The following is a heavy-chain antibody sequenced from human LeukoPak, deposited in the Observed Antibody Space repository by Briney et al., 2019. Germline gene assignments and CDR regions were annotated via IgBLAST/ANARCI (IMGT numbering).Heavy chain of an antibody. Sequence: SETLSLTCAVSGGSISSGGYSWSWIWQPPGKGLEWIGYIYHSGSTYYNPSLKSRVTISVDRSKNQFSLKLSSVTAADTAVYYCARGNVFPNRWGQGTLVTVSS. D-gene: IGHD2-21*01. CDR1: GGSISSGGYS. J-gene: IGHJ4*02. CDR3: ARGNVFPNR. V-gene: IGHV4-30-2*01. CDR2: IYHSGST.